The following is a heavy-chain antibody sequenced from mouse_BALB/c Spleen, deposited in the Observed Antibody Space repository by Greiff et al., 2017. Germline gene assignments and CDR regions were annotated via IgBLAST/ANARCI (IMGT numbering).Heavy chain of an antibody. V-gene: IGHV5-6-5*01. J-gene: IGHJ2*01. Sequence: EVQGVESGGGLVKPGGSLKLSCAASGFTFSSYAMSWVRQTPEKRLEWVASISSGGSTYYPDSVKGRFTISRDNARNILYLQMSSLRSEDTAMYYCARGPYGTPYFDYWGQGTTLTVSS. D-gene: IGHD1-1*01. CDR1: GFTFSSYA. CDR2: ISSGGST. CDR3: ARGPYGTPYFDY.